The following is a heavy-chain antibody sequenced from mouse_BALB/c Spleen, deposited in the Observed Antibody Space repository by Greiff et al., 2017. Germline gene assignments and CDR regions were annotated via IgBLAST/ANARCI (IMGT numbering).Heavy chain of an antibody. CDR3: ARVYGNYEGFAY. CDR1: GFTFSSYG. J-gene: IGHJ3*01. V-gene: IGHV5-6-3*01. D-gene: IGHD2-1*01. CDR2: INSNGGST. Sequence: EVKLMESGGGLVQPGGSLKLSCAASGFTFSSYGMSWVRQTPDKRLELVATINSNGGSTYYPDSVKGRFTISRDNAKNTLYLQMSSLKSEDTAMYYCARVYGNYEGFAYWGQGTLVTVSA.